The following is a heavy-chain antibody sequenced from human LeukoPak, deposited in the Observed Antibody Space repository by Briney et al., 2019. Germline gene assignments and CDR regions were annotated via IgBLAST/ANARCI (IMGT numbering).Heavy chain of an antibody. CDR3: AAGIVGATDDY. CDR2: ISSNGGST. V-gene: IGHV3-64*01. D-gene: IGHD1-26*01. CDR1: GLTFSSYA. J-gene: IGHJ4*02. Sequence: GGSLRLSCAASGLTFSSYAMHWVRQAPGKGLEYVSAISSNGGSTYYANSVKGRFTISRDNSKNTLYLQMGSLRAEDMAVYYCAAGIVGATDDYWGQGTLVTVSS.